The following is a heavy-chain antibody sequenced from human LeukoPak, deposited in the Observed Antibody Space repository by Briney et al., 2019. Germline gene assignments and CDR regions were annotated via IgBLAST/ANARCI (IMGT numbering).Heavy chain of an antibody. Sequence: PSETLSLTCAVYGGSFSGYYWSWIRQPPGKGLEWIGEINHSGSTNYNPSLKSRVTISVDTSKNQFSLKLSSVTAADTAVYYCARHGGGVLRYFDWLPTDYFDYWGQGTLVTVSS. D-gene: IGHD3-9*01. J-gene: IGHJ4*02. V-gene: IGHV4-34*01. CDR1: GGSFSGYY. CDR2: INHSGST. CDR3: ARHGGGVLRYFDWLPTDYFDY.